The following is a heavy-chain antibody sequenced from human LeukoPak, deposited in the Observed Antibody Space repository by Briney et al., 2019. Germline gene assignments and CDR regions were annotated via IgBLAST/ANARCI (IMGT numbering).Heavy chain of an antibody. CDR2: IRGSDGST. V-gene: IGHV3-23*01. CDR1: GFTFSNYA. CDR3: AKARYTASWYAFDY. J-gene: IGHJ4*02. D-gene: IGHD6-13*01. Sequence: GGSLRLSCAASGFTFSNYAMSWVRHTPGKGLEWVSIIRGSDGSTYYADSVKGRFTTSRDNPKNTLYLEMNNLRAEDTALYYCAKARYTASWYAFDYWGQGTQVTVSS.